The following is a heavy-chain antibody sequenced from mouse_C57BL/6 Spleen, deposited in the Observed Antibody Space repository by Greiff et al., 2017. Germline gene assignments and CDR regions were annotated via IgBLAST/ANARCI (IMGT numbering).Heavy chain of an antibody. V-gene: IGHV1-26*01. CDR3: ARDEGLRRDY. J-gene: IGHJ2*01. CDR2: INPNNGGT. Sequence: VQLQQSGPELVKPGASVKISCKASGYTFTDYYMNWVKQSHGKSLEWIGDINPNNGGTSYNQKFKGKATLTVDKSSSTAYMELRSLTSEDSAVYYCARDEGLRRDYWGQGTTLTVSS. D-gene: IGHD2-4*01. CDR1: GYTFTDYY.